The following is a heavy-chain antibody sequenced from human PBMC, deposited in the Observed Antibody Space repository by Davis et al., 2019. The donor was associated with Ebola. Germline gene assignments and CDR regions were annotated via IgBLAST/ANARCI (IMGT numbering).Heavy chain of an antibody. V-gene: IGHV1-18*01. D-gene: IGHD5-12*01. CDR2: ISAYNGNT. Sequence: ASVKVSCKASGGTFSSYAISWVRQAPGQGLEWMGWISAYNGNTNYAQKLQGRVTMTTDTSTSTAYMELSSLRSEDTAVYYCARWSGYDLQDDYWGQGTLVTVSS. J-gene: IGHJ4*02. CDR1: GGTFSSYA. CDR3: ARWSGYDLQDDY.